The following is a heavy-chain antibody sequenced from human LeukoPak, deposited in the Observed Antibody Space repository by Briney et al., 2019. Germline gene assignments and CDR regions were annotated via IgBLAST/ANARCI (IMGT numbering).Heavy chain of an antibody. CDR2: ISGSSGST. CDR1: GFTFSSYE. CDR3: AKSGYSGYDYPLYYYYYYMDV. V-gene: IGHV3-23*01. J-gene: IGHJ6*03. Sequence: GGSLRLSCAASGFTFSSYEMNWVRQAPGKGLEWVSAISGSSGSTYYADSVKGRFTISRDNSKNTLYPQMNSLRAEDTAVYYCAKSGYSGYDYPLYYYYYYMDVWGKGTTVTISS. D-gene: IGHD5-12*01.